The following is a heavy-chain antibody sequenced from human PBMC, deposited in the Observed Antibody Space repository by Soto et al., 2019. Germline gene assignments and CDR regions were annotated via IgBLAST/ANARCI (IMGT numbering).Heavy chain of an antibody. CDR3: ARWHDSSGQGPGQFDY. J-gene: IGHJ4*02. V-gene: IGHV3-33*01. D-gene: IGHD3-22*01. CDR2: IWYDGSNK. Sequence: GGSLRLSCAASGFTFSSYGMHWVRQAPGKGLEWVAVIWYDGSNKYYADSVKGRFTISRDNSKNTLYLQMNSLRAEDTAVYYCARWHDSSGQGPGQFDYWGQGTLVTVSS. CDR1: GFTFSSYG.